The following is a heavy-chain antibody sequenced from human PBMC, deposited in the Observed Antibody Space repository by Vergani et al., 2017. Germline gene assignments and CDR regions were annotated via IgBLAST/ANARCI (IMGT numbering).Heavy chain of an antibody. D-gene: IGHD3-22*01. CDR1: GGSISSYY. CDR2: IYYSGST. Sequence: QVQLQQWGAGLLKPSETLSLTCAVYGGSISSYYWSWIRQPPGKGLEWIGYIYYSGSTNYNPSLKSRVTISVDTSKNQFSLKLSSVTAADTAVYYCARRDYDISGFDPWGQGMLVTVSS. J-gene: IGHJ5*02. V-gene: IGHV4-59*01. CDR3: ARRDYDISGFDP.